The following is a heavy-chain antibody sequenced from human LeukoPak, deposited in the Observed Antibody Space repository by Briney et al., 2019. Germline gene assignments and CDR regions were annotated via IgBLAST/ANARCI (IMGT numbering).Heavy chain of an antibody. CDR3: AKDHYGTFDY. V-gene: IGHV3-66*02. Sequence: GGSLRLSCAASGFTVSSNYMSWVRQAPGKGLEWVSVIYSGGSTYYADSAKGRFTISRDNSKNTLYLQMNSLRAEDTAVYYCAKDHYGTFDYWGQGTLVTVSS. J-gene: IGHJ4*02. CDR1: GFTVSSNY. D-gene: IGHD3-16*01. CDR2: IYSGGST.